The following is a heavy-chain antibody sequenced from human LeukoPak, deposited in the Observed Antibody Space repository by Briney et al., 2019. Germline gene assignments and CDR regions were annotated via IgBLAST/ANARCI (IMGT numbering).Heavy chain of an antibody. Sequence: GGSLRLSCAASGFTFSNYWMSWVRQAPGKGLEWVANIKQDGSEKYYVDSVKGRFTISRDNAKNSLYLQMNSLRAEDTAVYYCARDVTSYYYYMDVWGKGTTVTVSS. V-gene: IGHV3-7*01. D-gene: IGHD3-16*02. CDR1: GFTFSNYW. J-gene: IGHJ6*03. CDR2: IKQDGSEK. CDR3: ARDVTSYYYYMDV.